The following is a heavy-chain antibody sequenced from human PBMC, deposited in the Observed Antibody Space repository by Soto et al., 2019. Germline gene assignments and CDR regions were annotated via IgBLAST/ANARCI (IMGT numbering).Heavy chain of an antibody. Sequence: QITLKESGHTLVKPTQTLTLNCTFSGFSLSSTRTAVSWIRQPPGKAREWLALVYLDDDKRYSPFLKSRLTITQDTSKDQVGLTMSNMDPVDTARYYCAHIVVAGLGYYFDYWGQRTLVTVST. CDR1: GFSLSSTRTA. J-gene: IGHJ4*02. V-gene: IGHV2-5*02. CDR3: AHIVVAGLGYYFDY. D-gene: IGHD6-19*01. CDR2: VYLDDDK.